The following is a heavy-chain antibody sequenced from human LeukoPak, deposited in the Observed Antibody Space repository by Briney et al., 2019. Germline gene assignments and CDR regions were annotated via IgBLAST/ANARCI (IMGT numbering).Heavy chain of an antibody. CDR2: INHSGST. D-gene: IGHD5-18*01. V-gene: IGHV4-34*01. J-gene: IGHJ4*02. CDR3: AIFNRDTAMVYSDY. CDR1: GGSFSGYY. Sequence: PSETLSLTCAVYGGSFSGYYWSWIRQPPGKGLEWIGEINHSGSTNYNPSLKSRVTISVDTSKNQFSLKLSSVTAAGTAVYYCAIFNRDTAMVYSDYWGQGTLVTVSS.